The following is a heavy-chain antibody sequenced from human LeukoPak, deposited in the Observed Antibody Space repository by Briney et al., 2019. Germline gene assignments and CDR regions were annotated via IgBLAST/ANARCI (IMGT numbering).Heavy chain of an antibody. CDR1: GFIFSSYY. J-gene: IGHJ4*02. V-gene: IGHV3-7*01. Sequence: PGGSLRLSCAASGFIFSSYYMIWVRQAPGKGLEWVANIRQDGSAQFYADSVKGRFTISRDNAKNSLYLHMNSLRDEDTAVYYRARWLYSSGWAIDYWGQGTLVTVSS. CDR3: ARWLYSSGWAIDY. D-gene: IGHD6-19*01. CDR2: IRQDGSAQ.